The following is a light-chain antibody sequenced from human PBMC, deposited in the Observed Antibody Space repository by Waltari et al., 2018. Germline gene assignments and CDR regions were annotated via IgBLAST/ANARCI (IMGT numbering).Light chain of an antibody. V-gene: IGKV1-NL1*01. Sequence: DIHMTQSPSSLSASVGDRVTITCRASQDITNSLAWYQQKPGKAPKLLLFAASTLEGGVPSRFSGSGSGTDYTLTIISLQPEDFATYYCQQYGTVPYTFGQGTKLEI. J-gene: IGKJ2*01. CDR1: QDITNS. CDR3: QQYGTVPYT. CDR2: AAS.